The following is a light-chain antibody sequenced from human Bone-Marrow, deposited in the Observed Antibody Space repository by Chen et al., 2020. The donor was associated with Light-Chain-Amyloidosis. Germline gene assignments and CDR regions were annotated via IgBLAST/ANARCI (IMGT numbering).Light chain of an antibody. V-gene: IGLV3-25*03. CDR3: QSADSSGTYEGI. CDR2: RDT. Sequence: YELTQPHSVSVSPGQTARITCSGDDLPTKYAYWYQQKPGQAPVLVIHRDTERPSGISERFSGSSSGTTATLTISVVQAEDEADYHCQSADSSGTYEGIFGGGTKLTVL. CDR1: DLPTKY. J-gene: IGLJ2*01.